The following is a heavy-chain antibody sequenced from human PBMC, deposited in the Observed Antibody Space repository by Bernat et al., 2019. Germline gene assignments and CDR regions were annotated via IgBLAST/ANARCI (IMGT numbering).Heavy chain of an antibody. Sequence: EVQLVESGGGLVQPGGSLRLSCTASGFTFSSYWMHWVRQAPGKGLVWVSRINTDARSTNSAEVVKCRFTITRDNAKNTLYLEMNRLRAEDTAVYYCEREETRGRDAFDMWGQGTMITVSS. CDR3: EREETRGRDAFDM. CDR2: INTDARST. V-gene: IGHV3-74*01. CDR1: GFTFSSYW. J-gene: IGHJ3*02. D-gene: IGHD3-16*01.